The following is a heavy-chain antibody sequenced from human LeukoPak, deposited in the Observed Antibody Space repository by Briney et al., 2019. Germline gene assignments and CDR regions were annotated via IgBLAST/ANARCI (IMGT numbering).Heavy chain of an antibody. J-gene: IGHJ6*03. Sequence: GGSLRLSCAASGFTFSGYSMHWVRQAPGKGLEYVSAIISNGGSTHYADSVKGRFTISRDNSKNTLYLQMGSLRAEDMAVYYCARTTLGATIANFYYYYMDVWGKGTTVAVSS. CDR3: ARTTLGATIANFYYYYMDV. CDR1: GFTFSGYS. V-gene: IGHV3-64*02. D-gene: IGHD4-23*01. CDR2: IISNGGST.